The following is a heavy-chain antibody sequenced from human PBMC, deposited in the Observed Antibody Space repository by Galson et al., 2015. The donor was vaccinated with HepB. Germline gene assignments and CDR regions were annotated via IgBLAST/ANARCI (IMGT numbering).Heavy chain of an antibody. CDR3: ARSSGGYFDS. V-gene: IGHV3-7*01. CDR1: GFNSSIFW. Sequence: SLRLSCAGSGFNSSIFWMSWVRQAPGKGLEWVANIKQDGREKYYVGPVKGRFTISRDNAGNSLYLQMNSLRGGDTALYYCARSSGGYFDSWGQGTLVTVSS. J-gene: IGHJ4*02. CDR2: IKQDGREK. D-gene: IGHD1-26*01.